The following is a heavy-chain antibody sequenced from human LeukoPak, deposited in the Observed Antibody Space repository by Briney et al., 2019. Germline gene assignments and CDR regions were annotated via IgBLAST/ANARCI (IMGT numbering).Heavy chain of an antibody. Sequence: ASVKVSCKASGYTLTGYYMHWVRQAPGQGLEWMGWINPNSGGTNYAQKFQGRVTMTRDTSISTAYMELSRLRSDDTAVYYCARARGEWQRFDPWGQGTLVTVSS. CDR3: ARARGEWQRFDP. D-gene: IGHD3-16*01. CDR1: GYTLTGYY. J-gene: IGHJ5*02. CDR2: INPNSGGT. V-gene: IGHV1-2*02.